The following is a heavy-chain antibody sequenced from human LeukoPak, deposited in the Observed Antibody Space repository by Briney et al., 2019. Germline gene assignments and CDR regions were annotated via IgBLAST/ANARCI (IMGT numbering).Heavy chain of an antibody. J-gene: IGHJ5*02. CDR2: IKPNSGDT. D-gene: IGHD3-10*01. V-gene: IGHV1-2*02. CDR3: ATNILVRDIINWFDP. Sequence: ASVKVSCKASGYSFADYYMHWVRQAPGQGLEWMGWIKPNSGDTRSAQKFQGRVIMTRDTSTGTAYMELSSLRYDDTAVYYCATNILVRDIINWFDPWGQGTLVTVSS. CDR1: GYSFADYY.